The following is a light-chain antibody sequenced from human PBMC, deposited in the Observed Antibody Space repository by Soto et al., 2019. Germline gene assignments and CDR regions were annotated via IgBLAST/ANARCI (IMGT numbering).Light chain of an antibody. V-gene: IGLV2-11*01. Sequence: QSALTQPRSVSASPGQSVTLSCTGSRSDVGVYNYVSWYQQHPGKAPKLMIYDVSKRPSGVPGRFSGSKSGNTASLTISGLQAEDEADYYCNSYTSSTTLQFGGGTKVTVL. J-gene: IGLJ2*01. CDR1: RSDVGVYNY. CDR3: NSYTSSTTLQ. CDR2: DVS.